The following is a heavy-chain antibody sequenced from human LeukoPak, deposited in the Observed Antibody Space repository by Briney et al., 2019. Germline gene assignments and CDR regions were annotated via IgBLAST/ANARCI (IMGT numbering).Heavy chain of an antibody. CDR2: IIPIFGTT. D-gene: IGHD2-2*01. CDR3: ARDSERFVVVPDAKDNWFDP. V-gene: IGHV1-69*06. J-gene: IGHJ5*02. CDR1: GGTFSSYG. Sequence: SVKVSCKASGGTFSSYGISWVRQAPGQGLEWMGGIIPIFGTTNYAQKFQGRVTITADKSTNTAYMELSSLRSEDTAVYYCARDSERFVVVPDAKDNWFDPWGQGTLVSVSS.